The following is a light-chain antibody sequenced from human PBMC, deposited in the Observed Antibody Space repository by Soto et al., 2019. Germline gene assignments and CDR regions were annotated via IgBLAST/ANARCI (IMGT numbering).Light chain of an antibody. J-gene: IGLJ1*01. CDR3: AAWDDSLNGYV. Sequence: QSVLTQPPSASGTPGQMVTISCSGSSSNIGSHTVNWYQQLPGTAPKLLIYINNQRPSGVPDRFSGSKSGTSASLAISGLQSEDEADYYCAAWDDSLNGYVFGTGTKVTVL. V-gene: IGLV1-44*01. CDR1: SSNIGSHT. CDR2: INN.